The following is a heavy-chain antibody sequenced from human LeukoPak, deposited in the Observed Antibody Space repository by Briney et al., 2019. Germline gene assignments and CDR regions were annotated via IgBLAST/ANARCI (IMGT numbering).Heavy chain of an antibody. V-gene: IGHV4-31*03. D-gene: IGHD3-22*01. CDR1: GGSISSGGYY. Sequence: SATLSLTCTVSGGSISSGGYYWSWIRQHPGKGLEWIGYIYYSGSTYYNPSLKSRVTISVDTSKNQFSLKLSSVTAADTAVYYCARGDSSGYRYWGQGTLVTVSS. CDR3: ARGDSSGYRY. CDR2: IYYSGST. J-gene: IGHJ4*02.